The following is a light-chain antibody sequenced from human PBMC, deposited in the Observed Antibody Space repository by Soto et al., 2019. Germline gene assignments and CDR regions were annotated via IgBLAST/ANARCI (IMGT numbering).Light chain of an antibody. Sequence: QSALTQPASVSGSPGQSITISCTGTSSDVGGYNYVSCYQQLPGKAPHLMIYEVTNRPSGVSDRFSGSKSGNTASLTISGLLAEDEADYYCTSYSSSSTLLFGGGTKLTVL. CDR3: TSYSSSSTLL. J-gene: IGLJ2*01. CDR2: EVT. CDR1: SSDVGGYNY. V-gene: IGLV2-14*01.